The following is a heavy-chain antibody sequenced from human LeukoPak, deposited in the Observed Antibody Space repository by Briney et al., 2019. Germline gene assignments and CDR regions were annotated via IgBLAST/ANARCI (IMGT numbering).Heavy chain of an antibody. V-gene: IGHV1-2*04. D-gene: IGHD3-22*01. Sequence: ASVTVSCKASGYTFTGYYMHWVRQAPGQGLEWMGWINPNSGGTNYAQKFQGWVTMTRDTSISTAYMELSRLRSDDTAVYYCARVPYYYDSSGYYFDYWGQGTLVTVSS. J-gene: IGHJ4*02. CDR3: ARVPYYYDSSGYYFDY. CDR1: GYTFTGYY. CDR2: INPNSGGT.